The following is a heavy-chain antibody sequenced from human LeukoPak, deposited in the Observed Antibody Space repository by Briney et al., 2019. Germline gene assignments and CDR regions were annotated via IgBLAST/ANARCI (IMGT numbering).Heavy chain of an antibody. CDR1: GFTFSSYA. CDR3: AKLAIWGGPFYYDSSGLGASDF. D-gene: IGHD3-22*01. Sequence: GGSLRLSCAASGFTFSSYAMSWVRQAPGKGLEWVSAISGSGGSTYYADSVKGRFTISRDNSKNTLYLQMNSLRAEDTAVYYCAKLAIWGGPFYYDSSGLGASDFWGQGTTVTVSS. V-gene: IGHV3-23*01. J-gene: IGHJ3*01. CDR2: ISGSGGST.